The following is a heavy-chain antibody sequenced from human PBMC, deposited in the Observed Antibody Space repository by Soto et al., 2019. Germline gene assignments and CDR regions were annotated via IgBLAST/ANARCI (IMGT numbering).Heavy chain of an antibody. D-gene: IGHD3-9*01. CDR1: GGSISSYS. V-gene: IGHV4-59*01. Sequence: SETLSLTCTVSGGSISSYSWSWIRQPPGKGLEWIGYTYYSGSTNYNPSLKSRVTISVDTSKNQFSLKLSSVTAADTAVYYCARSGDPIRYFDWFDPWGQGTLVTVS. J-gene: IGHJ5*02. CDR2: TYYSGST. CDR3: ARSGDPIRYFDWFDP.